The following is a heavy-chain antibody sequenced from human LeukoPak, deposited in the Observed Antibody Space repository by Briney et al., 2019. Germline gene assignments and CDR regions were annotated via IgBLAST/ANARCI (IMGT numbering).Heavy chain of an antibody. V-gene: IGHV3-30*04. CDR3: ARDLGSGWTMGTFDY. CDR1: GFTVSSYA. D-gene: IGHD6-19*01. J-gene: IGHJ4*02. Sequence: GGSLSLSCAASGFTVSSYAMHWVRQAPGKGLEWVAVISYDGSNKYYADSVKGRFTISRDNSKNTLYLQMNSLRAEDTAVYYCARDLGSGWTMGTFDYWGQGTLVTVSS. CDR2: ISYDGSNK.